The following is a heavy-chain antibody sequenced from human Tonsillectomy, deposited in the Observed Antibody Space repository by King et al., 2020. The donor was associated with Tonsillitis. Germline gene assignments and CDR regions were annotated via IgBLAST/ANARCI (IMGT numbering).Heavy chain of an antibody. J-gene: IGHJ6*02. Sequence: VQLQESGPGVVKPSETLSLTCTVSGGSISSYYWTWIRQPPGKGLEGIGYIHYSGSTNNNPSLNSRVTIEGDTSKNKFSLRLRSVTAADTAVYYCARGYSSGYYKNGMDVWGQGTTVTVSS. CDR1: GGSISSYY. CDR3: ARGYSSGYYKNGMDV. V-gene: IGHV4-59*01. CDR2: IHYSGST. D-gene: IGHD3-22*01.